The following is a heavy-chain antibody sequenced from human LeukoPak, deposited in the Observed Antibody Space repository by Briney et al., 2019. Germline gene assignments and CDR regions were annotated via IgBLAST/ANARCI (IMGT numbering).Heavy chain of an antibody. D-gene: IGHD5-12*01. Sequence: PGGSLRLSCAASGFTFSSYAMHWVRQAPGKGLEGVAVISYDGSNKYYADSVKGRLTISRDNSKNTLYLQMNSLRAEDTAVYYCARDHISGYELYYFGYWGQGTLVTVSS. CDR3: ARDHISGYELYYFGY. CDR1: GFTFSSYA. J-gene: IGHJ4*02. V-gene: IGHV3-30*04. CDR2: ISYDGSNK.